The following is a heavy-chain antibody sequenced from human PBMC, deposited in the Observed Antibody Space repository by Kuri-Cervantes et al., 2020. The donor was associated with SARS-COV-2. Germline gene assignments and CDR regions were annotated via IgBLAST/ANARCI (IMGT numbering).Heavy chain of an antibody. J-gene: IGHJ5*02. Sequence: GGSLRPSCIAYGFSFRIYSMNWVRQAPGKGLEWISYVSPNSNTIYYADSVKGRFTIPRDNAKNLLYLQMNSLRDDDTAVYYCARDMSKGQWLERGWFDPWGQGTLVTVSS. V-gene: IGHV3-48*02. CDR2: VSPNSNTI. D-gene: IGHD6-19*01. CDR3: ARDMSKGQWLERGWFDP. CDR1: GFSFRIYS.